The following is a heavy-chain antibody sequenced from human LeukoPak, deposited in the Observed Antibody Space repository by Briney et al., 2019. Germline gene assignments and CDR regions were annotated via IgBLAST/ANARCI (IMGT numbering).Heavy chain of an antibody. CDR3: ARVSIFGTTIDAFDI. CDR2: IYYSGST. D-gene: IGHD3-3*01. V-gene: IGHV4-39*07. CDR1: GGSISSSSYY. Sequence: SETLSLTCTVSGGSISSSSYYWGWIRQPPGKGLEWIGSIYYSGSTYYNPSLKSRVTISVDTSKNQFSLKLSSVTAAGTAVYYCARVSIFGTTIDAFDIWGQGTMVTVSS. J-gene: IGHJ3*02.